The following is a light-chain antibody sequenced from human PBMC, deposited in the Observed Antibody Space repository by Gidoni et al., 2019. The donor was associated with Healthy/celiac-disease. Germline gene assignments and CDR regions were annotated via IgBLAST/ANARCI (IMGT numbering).Light chain of an antibody. CDR3: QQSYSTPWT. J-gene: IGKJ1*01. Sequence: DIQMNQSPSSLSSSVGDRVTSTCRSSQSIRSYLNWYQQKPGKAPKLLSSAASSLHSGVPSRFSGRGSGTDFPLTISSLQPEDFATYYCQQSYSTPWTFGQGTKVEIK. CDR2: AAS. V-gene: IGKV1-39*01. CDR1: QSIRSY.